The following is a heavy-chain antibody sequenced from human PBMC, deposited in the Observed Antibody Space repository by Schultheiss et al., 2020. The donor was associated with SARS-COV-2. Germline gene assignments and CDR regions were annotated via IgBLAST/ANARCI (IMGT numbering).Heavy chain of an antibody. Sequence: SETLSLTCTVSGGSISSSSYYWGWIRQHPGKGLEWIGYIYYSGSTYYNPSLKSLVTISVDTSKNQFSLKLSSVTAADTAVYYCASSAPARYYDSSGYFVYWGQGTLVTVSS. CDR3: ASSAPARYYDSSGYFVY. J-gene: IGHJ4*02. CDR2: IYYSGST. CDR1: GGSISSSSYY. D-gene: IGHD3-22*01. V-gene: IGHV4-31*01.